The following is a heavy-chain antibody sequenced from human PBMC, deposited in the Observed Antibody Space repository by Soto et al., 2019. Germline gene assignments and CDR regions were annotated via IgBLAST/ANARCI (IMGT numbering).Heavy chain of an antibody. D-gene: IGHD2-2*01. CDR2: ISAYNGNT. CDR3: ARVAHIVVVPAADYDY. V-gene: IGHV1-18*01. J-gene: IGHJ4*02. CDR1: GYTFSSYC. Sequence: GAPVKVSSKASGYTFSSYCINWGRPGPGQGLEWMGWISAYNGNTNYAQKLQGRVTMTTDTSTSTAYMELRSLRSDDTAVYYCARVAHIVVVPAADYDYWGQGTLVTVSS.